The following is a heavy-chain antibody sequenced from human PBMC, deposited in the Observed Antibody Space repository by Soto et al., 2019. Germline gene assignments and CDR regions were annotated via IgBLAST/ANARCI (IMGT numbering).Heavy chain of an antibody. Sequence: NPSETLSLTCTVSGGSISSSSYYWGWIRQPPGKGLEWIGSIYYSGSTYYNPSLKSRVTISVDTSKNQFSLKLSSVTAADTAVYYCARVHYDYVWGSYRPGWFDPWGQGTLVTVSS. J-gene: IGHJ5*02. CDR2: IYYSGST. CDR3: ARVHYDYVWGSYRPGWFDP. CDR1: GGSISSSSYY. V-gene: IGHV4-39*01. D-gene: IGHD3-16*02.